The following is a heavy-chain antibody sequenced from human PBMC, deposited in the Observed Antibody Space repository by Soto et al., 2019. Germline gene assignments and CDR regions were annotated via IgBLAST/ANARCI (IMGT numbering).Heavy chain of an antibody. CDR3: ARGLGYCSSTSCYIWFDY. CDR1: GFTSSSYA. V-gene: IGHV3-23*01. Sequence: PGGSLRLSCAASGFTSSSYAMSWVRQAPGKGLEWVSAISGSGSNTYYADSVKCRFTISRDNSKNTLFLQMNSLRAEDTAVYYCARGLGYCSSTSCYIWFDYWGQGTLVTVSS. D-gene: IGHD2-2*02. CDR2: ISGSGSNT. J-gene: IGHJ4*02.